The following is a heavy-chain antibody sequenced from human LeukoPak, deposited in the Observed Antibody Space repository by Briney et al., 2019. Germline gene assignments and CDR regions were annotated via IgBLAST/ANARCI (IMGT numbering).Heavy chain of an antibody. CDR2: IYSGGST. Sequence: PGGSLRLSCAASGFTVSSNYMSWVRQAPGKGLEWVSVIYSGGSTYYADSVKGRFTISRDNSKNTLYLQMNCLRAEDTAVYYCARALGSGWYGDNYFDYWGQGTLVTVSS. V-gene: IGHV3-66*01. D-gene: IGHD6-19*01. J-gene: IGHJ4*02. CDR1: GFTVSSNY. CDR3: ARALGSGWYGDNYFDY.